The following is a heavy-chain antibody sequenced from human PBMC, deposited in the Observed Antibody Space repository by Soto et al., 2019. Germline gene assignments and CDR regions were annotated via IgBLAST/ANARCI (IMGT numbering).Heavy chain of an antibody. D-gene: IGHD2-8*01. CDR3: SKDRRGGRAVLDS. CDR2: ISYDGSSK. Sequence: GGSLRPSCAASGFSFSNYGMHWVRQAPGKGLEWVAVISYDGSSKYHADSVKGRFTISRDNSKNTLHLQMNSLRAEDTAVYYCSKDRRGGRAVLDSWGQGTPVTVSS. CDR1: GFSFSNYG. J-gene: IGHJ4*02. V-gene: IGHV3-30*18.